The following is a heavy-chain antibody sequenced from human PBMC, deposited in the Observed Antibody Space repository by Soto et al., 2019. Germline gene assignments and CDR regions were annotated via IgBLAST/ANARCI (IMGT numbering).Heavy chain of an antibody. CDR1: GYTFTDYY. CDR2: INPNSGGT. J-gene: IGHJ6*02. V-gene: IGHV1-2*02. CDR3: ARDQYSRSWYGRGSTYYYGMDV. Sequence: GASVKVSFKASGYTFTDYYMHWVRQAPGQGLEWMGWINPNSGGTNYAQKFQGRVTMTRDTSISTAYMELSRLRSDDTAVYYCARDQYSRSWYGRGSTYYYGMDVWGQGTTVTVSS. D-gene: IGHD6-13*01.